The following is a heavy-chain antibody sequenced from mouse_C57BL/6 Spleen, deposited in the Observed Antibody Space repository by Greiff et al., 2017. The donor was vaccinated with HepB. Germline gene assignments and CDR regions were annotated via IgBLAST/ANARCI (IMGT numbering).Heavy chain of an antibody. Sequence: EVKLMESGPVLVKPGASVKMSCKASGYTFTDYYMNWVKQSHGKSLEWIGVINPYNGGTSYNQKFKGKATLTVDKSSSTAYMELNSLTSEDSAVYYCARRRSGYDYAMDYWGQGTSVTVSS. CDR3: ARRRSGYDYAMDY. V-gene: IGHV1-19*01. J-gene: IGHJ4*01. CDR1: GYTFTDYY. CDR2: INPYNGGT. D-gene: IGHD3-2*02.